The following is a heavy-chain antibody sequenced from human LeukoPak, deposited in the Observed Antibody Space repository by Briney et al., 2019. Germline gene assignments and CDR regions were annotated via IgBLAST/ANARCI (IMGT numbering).Heavy chain of an antibody. V-gene: IGHV4-4*07. CDR1: GGSINSYY. CDR3: ARGGKSTVVTM. CDR2: IYSSGST. Sequence: PSETLSLTCTVSGGSINSYYWSRIRQPAGKGLEWIGRIYSSGSTNYNPSLKSRVSMSVDTSKIQFSLKLTSVTAADTAVYYCARGGKSTVVTMWGQGILVTVSS. D-gene: IGHD4-23*01. J-gene: IGHJ4*02.